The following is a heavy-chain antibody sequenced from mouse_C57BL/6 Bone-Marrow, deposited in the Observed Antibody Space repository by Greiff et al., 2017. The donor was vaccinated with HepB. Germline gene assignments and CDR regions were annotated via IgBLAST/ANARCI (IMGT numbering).Heavy chain of an antibody. D-gene: IGHD2-2*01. V-gene: IGHV8-12*01. CDR1: GFSLSTSGMG. Sequence: QVTLKECGPGILQSSQTLSLTCSFSGFSLSTSGMGVSWIRQPSGNGLEWLAHIYWDDDKRYNPSLKRRLTISKDTSRNQVFLKITSVDTADTATYYCARRVYGYDGGGYAMDYWGQGTSVTVSS. CDR3: ARRVYGYDGGGYAMDY. J-gene: IGHJ4*01. CDR2: IYWDDDK.